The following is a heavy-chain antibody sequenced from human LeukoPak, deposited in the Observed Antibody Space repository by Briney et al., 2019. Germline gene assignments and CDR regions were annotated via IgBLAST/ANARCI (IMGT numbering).Heavy chain of an antibody. Sequence: PGGSLRLSCAASEFTFSSFAMTWVRQAPGKGLEWVSSISGSGDSTYYADSVKGRFTISRDNSKDTLFLQMNSLRAEDTAVYYCARDLGYCTNGACHTRFDYWGQGTLVTVSS. D-gene: IGHD2-8*01. V-gene: IGHV3-23*01. CDR2: ISGSGDST. CDR1: EFTFSSFA. CDR3: ARDLGYCTNGACHTRFDY. J-gene: IGHJ4*02.